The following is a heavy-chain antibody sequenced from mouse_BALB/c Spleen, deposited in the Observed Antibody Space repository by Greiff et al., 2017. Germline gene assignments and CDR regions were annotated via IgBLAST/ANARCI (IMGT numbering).Heavy chain of an antibody. V-gene: IGHV1-63*02. CDR1: GYTFTNYW. J-gene: IGHJ1*01. Sequence: VQLQQSGAELVRPGTSVKISCKASGYTFTNYWLGWVKQRPGHGLEWIGDIYPGGGYTNYNEKFKGKATLTADTSSSTAYMQLSSLTSEDSAVYFCARAAYGSRGYFDVWGAGTTVTVSS. CDR2: IYPGGGYT. D-gene: IGHD1-1*01. CDR3: ARAAYGSRGYFDV.